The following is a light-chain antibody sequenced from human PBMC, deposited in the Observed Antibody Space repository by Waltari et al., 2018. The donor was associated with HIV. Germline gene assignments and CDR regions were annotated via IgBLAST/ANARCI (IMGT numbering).Light chain of an antibody. CDR1: SSDVGGYKY. Sequence: QSALTQPPSASGSPGQSVTISCTGTSSDVGGYKYVSWYQQHPGKAPKLMIYEVNNRPSAVPDRFFGSKSGNTASLTVSGLQAEDDADYYCSSYADNNSVLFGGGTKVTVL. CDR3: SSYADNNSVL. CDR2: EVN. J-gene: IGLJ2*01. V-gene: IGLV2-8*01.